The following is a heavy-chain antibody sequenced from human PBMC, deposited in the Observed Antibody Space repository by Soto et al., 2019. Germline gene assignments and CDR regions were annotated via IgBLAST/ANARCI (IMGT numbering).Heavy chain of an antibody. CDR1: GGSISSGSFY. Sequence: QQPLQESGPGLVKPSETLSLTCTVSGGSISSGSFYWGWIRQPPGKGLEWIGNIYYSGSTYYNPSLKSRVTISVDTSKNQSSLRLTSVTAADTAVYYCARVMIRSRFDLWGQGTLVTVSS. CDR3: ARVMIRSRFDL. V-gene: IGHV4-39*01. D-gene: IGHD3-22*01. J-gene: IGHJ4*02. CDR2: IYYSGST.